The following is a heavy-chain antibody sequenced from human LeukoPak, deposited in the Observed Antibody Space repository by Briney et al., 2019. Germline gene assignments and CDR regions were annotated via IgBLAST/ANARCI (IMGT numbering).Heavy chain of an antibody. Sequence: GGSLRLSCAASGFTFSSYGMHWVRQAPGKGLEWVAFIRYDGSNKYYADSVKGRFTISRDNSKNTLYLQMNSLRAEDTAVYYCAKDSGDNLEYFQHWGQGTLVTVSS. CDR3: AKDSGDNLEYFQH. CDR2: IRYDGSNK. J-gene: IGHJ1*01. CDR1: GFTFSSYG. D-gene: IGHD4-23*01. V-gene: IGHV3-30*02.